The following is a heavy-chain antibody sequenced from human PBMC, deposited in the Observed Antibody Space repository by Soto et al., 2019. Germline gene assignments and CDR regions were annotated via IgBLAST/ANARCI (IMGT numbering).Heavy chain of an antibody. Sequence: QVQLVESGGGVVQPGRSLRLSCAASGFTFSSYGMHWVRQAPGKGLEWVAVISYDGSNKYYADSVKGRFTISRDNSKNTLYLQMNSLRAEDTAVDYGAKGSTAMTYVDYWGQGTLVTVSS. CDR1: GFTFSSYG. CDR2: ISYDGSNK. J-gene: IGHJ4*02. V-gene: IGHV3-30*18. CDR3: AKGSTAMTYVDY. D-gene: IGHD5-18*01.